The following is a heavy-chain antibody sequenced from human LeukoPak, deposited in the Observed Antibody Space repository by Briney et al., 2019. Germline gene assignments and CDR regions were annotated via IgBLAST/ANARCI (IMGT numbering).Heavy chain of an antibody. V-gene: IGHV1-2*02. D-gene: IGHD6-19*01. CDR1: GYTFTGYC. CDR3: ARNLAVAPHAYYFDY. J-gene: IGHJ4*02. Sequence: GASVKVYSKASGYTFTGYCMHWVRQAPGQGLEWMGWINPKSGGTNYAQKFQGRVTMTRDTSISTTYMELSSLRSEDMAVYYCARNLAVAPHAYYFDYWGQGTLVTVSS. CDR2: INPKSGGT.